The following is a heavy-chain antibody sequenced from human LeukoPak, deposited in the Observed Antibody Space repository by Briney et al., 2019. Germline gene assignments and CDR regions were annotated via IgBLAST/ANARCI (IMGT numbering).Heavy chain of an antibody. J-gene: IGHJ4*02. CDR3: AKPHHSLVRATSSPYSGFDS. CDR1: GFTFSNYA. V-gene: IGHV3-23*01. D-gene: IGHD1-26*01. Sequence: QTGGSLRLSCEASGFTFSNYAMSWVRQGPGMGLEWVSSISGSGVSTKYADSVKGRFTISRDNSKNTLYLQMNSLTAEDTAVYFCAKPHHSLVRATSSPYSGFDSWGQGALVTVSS. CDR2: ISGSGVST.